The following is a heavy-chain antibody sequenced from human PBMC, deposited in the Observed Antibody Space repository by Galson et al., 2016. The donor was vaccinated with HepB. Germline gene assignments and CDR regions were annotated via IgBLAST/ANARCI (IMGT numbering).Heavy chain of an antibody. J-gene: IGHJ5*01. D-gene: IGHD3-9*01. CDR2: ISANSGDT. Sequence: SVKVSCKASGYTFTSNGISWVRQAPGQGLEWMGWISANSGDTHYAWKFRGRISMTTDTPTTTAYMELTGLRSDDTAIYYCARDVRYQFDSWGQGTLVTVSS. CDR1: GYTFTSNG. CDR3: ARDVRYQFDS. V-gene: IGHV1-18*01.